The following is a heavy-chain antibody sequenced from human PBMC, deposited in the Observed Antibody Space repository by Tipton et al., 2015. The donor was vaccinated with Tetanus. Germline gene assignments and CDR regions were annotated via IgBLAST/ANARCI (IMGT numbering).Heavy chain of an antibody. CDR1: GDSISFYY. Sequence: TLSLTCTVSGDSISFYYWSWIRQPPGKGLEWIGYIYYSGNTKYNPTLKSRVTMSVDTSKNQISLNLTSLTPADTAGYYCARDLRRYQQTNGFGPWGQGTLVAVSS. D-gene: IGHD2-2*01. J-gene: IGHJ5*02. CDR3: ARDLRRYQQTNGFGP. CDR2: IYYSGNT. V-gene: IGHV4-59*01.